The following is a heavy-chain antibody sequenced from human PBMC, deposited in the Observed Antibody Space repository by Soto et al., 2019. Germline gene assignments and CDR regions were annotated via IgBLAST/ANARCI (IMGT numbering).Heavy chain of an antibody. CDR1: GFTFSSYA. V-gene: IGHV3-23*01. CDR3: AKEKIVAAKYYGMDV. Sequence: EVQLLESGGGLVQPGGPLRLSGAAPGFTFSSYAMNWVRQAPGKGLEGVSHISGNGGSTYYADSVKGRFTISRDNSKNTLYLQMNSLRAEDTAVYYCAKEKIVAAKYYGMDVWGQGTTVTVSS. CDR2: ISGNGGST. J-gene: IGHJ6*02. D-gene: IGHD2-15*01.